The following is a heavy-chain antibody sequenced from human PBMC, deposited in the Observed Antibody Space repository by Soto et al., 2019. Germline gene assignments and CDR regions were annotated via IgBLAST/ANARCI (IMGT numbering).Heavy chain of an antibody. Sequence: ETLSLTWTVSGASISSYYCSWIRRPPGKGLELIGYIYYSGSTNYNPSLKSRVTISVDXCXXXXSXKXSXXXAADXAVYYCARYLRSSYYCDGMDVRGRRTTVTVS. CDR2: IYYSGST. D-gene: IGHD3-9*01. J-gene: IGHJ6*02. V-gene: IGHV4-59*01. CDR3: ARYLRSSYYCDGMDV. CDR1: GASISSYY.